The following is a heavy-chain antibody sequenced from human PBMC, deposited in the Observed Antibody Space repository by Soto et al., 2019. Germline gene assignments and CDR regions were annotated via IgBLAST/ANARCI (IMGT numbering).Heavy chain of an antibody. Sequence: EVQLLESGGGLVQPGKSLRLSCVASGFSFSSYAMSWVRQAPGKGLEWVSGISGSGSSTYYADSVKGRFTFSRDNSKNTLSLQMNSLKAEDSAVYYCAKGYGNVRGHYFDSWGQGTLVTVSS. D-gene: IGHD4-4*01. CDR1: GFSFSSYA. V-gene: IGHV3-23*01. CDR3: AKGYGNVRGHYFDS. CDR2: ISGSGSST. J-gene: IGHJ4*02.